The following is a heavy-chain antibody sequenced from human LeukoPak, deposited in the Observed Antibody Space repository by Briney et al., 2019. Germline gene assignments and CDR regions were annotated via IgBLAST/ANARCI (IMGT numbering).Heavy chain of an antibody. Sequence: WETLSLTCTVSGGSISSYYWTWIRQTPGKGLEWIGFIHYTGSTNYNPSLKSRVTISVDTSKSQFSLEQTSVTAADTDVYYCAGGPAVTTNDYWGQGTLVTVFS. V-gene: IGHV4-59*01. J-gene: IGHJ4*02. D-gene: IGHD4-17*01. CDR1: GGSISSYY. CDR3: AGGPAVTTNDY. CDR2: IHYTGST.